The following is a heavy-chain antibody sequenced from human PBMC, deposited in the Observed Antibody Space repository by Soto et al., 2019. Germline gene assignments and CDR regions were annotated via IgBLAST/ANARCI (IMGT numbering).Heavy chain of an antibody. D-gene: IGHD4-4*01. Sequence: GGSLRLSCAASGFTFSSYSMNWVRQAPGKGLEWVSYISSSSSTIYYADSVKGRFTISRDNAKNSLYLQMNSLRAEDTAVYYCARDQLLEYRGNWLDPWGQGTLVTVSS. CDR2: ISSSSSTI. CDR3: ARDQLLEYRGNWLDP. J-gene: IGHJ5*02. V-gene: IGHV3-48*01. CDR1: GFTFSSYS.